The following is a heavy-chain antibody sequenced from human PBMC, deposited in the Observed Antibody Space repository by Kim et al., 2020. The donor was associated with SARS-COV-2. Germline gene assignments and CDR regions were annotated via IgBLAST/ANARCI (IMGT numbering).Heavy chain of an antibody. CDR3: ARTKYSSGWYADAFDI. CDR2: IYYSGST. J-gene: IGHJ3*02. D-gene: IGHD6-19*01. CDR1: GGSISSSSYY. Sequence: SETLSLTCTVSGGSISSSSYYWGWIRQPPGKGLEWIGSIYYSGSTYYNPSLKSRVTISVDTSKNQFSLKLSSVTAADTAVYYCARTKYSSGWYADAFDIWGQGTMVTVSS. V-gene: IGHV4-39*01.